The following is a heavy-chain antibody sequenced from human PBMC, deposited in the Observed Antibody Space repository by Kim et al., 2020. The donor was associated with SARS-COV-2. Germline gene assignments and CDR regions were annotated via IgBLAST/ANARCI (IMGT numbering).Heavy chain of an antibody. D-gene: IGHD6-6*01. J-gene: IGHJ6*02. CDR3: AKATYSSSSDYYYYGMDV. V-gene: IGHV3-30*02. Sequence: GRFTISRDNSKNTLDLQMNSLRAEDTAVYYCAKATYSSSSDYYYYGMDVWGQGTTVTVSS.